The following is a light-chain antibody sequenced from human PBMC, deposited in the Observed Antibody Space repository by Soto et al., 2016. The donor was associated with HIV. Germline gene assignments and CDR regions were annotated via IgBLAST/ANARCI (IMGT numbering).Light chain of an antibody. Sequence: DIQMTQSPSTLSASVGDRVTITCRASQNINIWVAWYQQKPGKPPKLLIYKASTLEDGVPSRFSGNASGTEFTLTISSLQPDDFATYYCQQYYTYTFGLGTKVXIQ. CDR1: QNINIW. V-gene: IGKV1-5*03. J-gene: IGKJ1*01. CDR2: KAS. CDR3: QQYYTYT.